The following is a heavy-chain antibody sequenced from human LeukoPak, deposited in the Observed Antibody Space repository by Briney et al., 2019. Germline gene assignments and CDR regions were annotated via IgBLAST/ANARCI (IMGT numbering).Heavy chain of an antibody. D-gene: IGHD6-6*01. CDR1: GFTFSSDA. J-gene: IGHJ4*02. CDR3: ARGRYSSSFGYFDY. V-gene: IGHV3-23*01. CDR2: ISGSGGST. Sequence: PGGSLRLSCAASGFTFSSDAMSWVRQAPGKGLEWVSAISGSGGSTYYADSVKGRFTISRDNAKNSLYLQMNSLRAEDTAVYYCARGRYSSSFGYFDYWGQGTLVTVSS.